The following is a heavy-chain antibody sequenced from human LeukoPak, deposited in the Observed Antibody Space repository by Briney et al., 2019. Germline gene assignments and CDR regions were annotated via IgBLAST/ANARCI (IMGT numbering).Heavy chain of an antibody. D-gene: IGHD5-24*01. V-gene: IGHV5-51*01. CDR2: IYPGDSDT. CDR1: GYSFTNYW. J-gene: IGHJ5*02. Sequence: GESLKISCEGSGYSFTNYWIGWVRQMPGKGLEWMGIIYPGDSDTRYSPSFQGQVTISADKSISTAYLQWSSLKASDTAMYYCARRVEDGYRGRAFDPWGQGTLVTVSS. CDR3: ARRVEDGYRGRAFDP.